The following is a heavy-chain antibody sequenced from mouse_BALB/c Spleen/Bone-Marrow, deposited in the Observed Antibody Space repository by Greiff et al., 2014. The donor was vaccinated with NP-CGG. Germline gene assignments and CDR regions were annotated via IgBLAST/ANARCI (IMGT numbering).Heavy chain of an antibody. J-gene: IGHJ2*01. V-gene: IGHV1-80*01. CDR2: IYPGGGDT. CDR3: ARGGISVDY. Sequence: QVQLQQPGAELVRPGSSVKISCESSGYVFSTYWINWVKQRPGQGLEWIGQIYPGGGDTDYNGKFKDKATLTADKSSNTAYMQLSSLTSEDSAVYFCARGGISVDYWGQGTTLTVSS. CDR1: GYVFSTYW.